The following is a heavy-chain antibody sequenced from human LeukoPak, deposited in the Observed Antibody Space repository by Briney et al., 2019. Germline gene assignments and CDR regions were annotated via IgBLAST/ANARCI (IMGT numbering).Heavy chain of an antibody. Sequence: PSETLSLTCAVSGGSISSSNWWSWVRQPPGKGLEWIGEIYHSGSTNYNPSLKSRVTISVDTSKNQFPLKLSSVTAADTAVYYCARDREAVAADYYYYMDVWGKGTTVTVSS. CDR1: GGSISSSNW. CDR2: IYHSGST. J-gene: IGHJ6*03. D-gene: IGHD6-19*01. V-gene: IGHV4-4*02. CDR3: ARDREAVAADYYYYMDV.